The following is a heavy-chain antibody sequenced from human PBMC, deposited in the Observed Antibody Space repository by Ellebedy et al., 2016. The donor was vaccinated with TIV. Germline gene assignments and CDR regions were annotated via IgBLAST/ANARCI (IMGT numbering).Heavy chain of an antibody. CDR3: AKESGFGSEGLDS. V-gene: IGHV3-43*01. Sequence: GESLKISCTASGFSFDAYTMHWVRHVPGKGLEWVSLTWDGSDTFYADSVRGRFTISRDNIKNSLYLQMDSLKTEDAALYYCAKESGFGSEGLDSWGRGSLVTVSS. D-gene: IGHD3-10*01. CDR1: GFSFDAYT. J-gene: IGHJ4*02. CDR2: TWDGSDT.